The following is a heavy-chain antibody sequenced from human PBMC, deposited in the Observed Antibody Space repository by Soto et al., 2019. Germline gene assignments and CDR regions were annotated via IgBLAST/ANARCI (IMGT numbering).Heavy chain of an antibody. CDR2: SSAHNGNT. CDR3: ARGRYGDY. Sequence: QVHLVQSGAEVKKPGASVKVSCKGSGYAFTTYGITWVRQAPGQGLEWMGWSSAHNGNTNYAQKLQGRVTVTRDTSTSAAYMELRSLRSDDTAVDYCARGRYGDYWGQGALVTVSS. J-gene: IGHJ4*02. V-gene: IGHV1-18*01. CDR1: GYAFTTYG. D-gene: IGHD1-1*01.